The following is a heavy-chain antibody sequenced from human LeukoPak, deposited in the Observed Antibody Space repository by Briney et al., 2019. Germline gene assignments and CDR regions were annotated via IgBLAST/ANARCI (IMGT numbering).Heavy chain of an antibody. CDR3: ARDLADSSSHQGFDY. CDR2: ISGTGATT. J-gene: IGHJ4*02. CDR1: GFTFYNYA. D-gene: IGHD6-6*01. Sequence: GGSLRLSCAGSGFTFYNYAMSWVRQAPGKGLEWVSAISGTGATTYYADSVKGRFAISRDNSKNTLYLQMSSLRSEDTAVYYCARDLADSSSHQGFDYWGQGTLVTVSS. V-gene: IGHV3-23*01.